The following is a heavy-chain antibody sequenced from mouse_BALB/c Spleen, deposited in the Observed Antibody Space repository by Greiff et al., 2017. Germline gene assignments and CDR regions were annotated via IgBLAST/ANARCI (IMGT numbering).Heavy chain of an antibody. Sequence: LVKPGASVKISCKASGYSFTGYYMHWVKQSHGKSLEWIGYISCYNGATSYNQKFKGKATFTVDTSSSTAYMQFNSLTSEDSAVYYCARCDGYYYFDYWGQGTTLTVSS. CDR2: ISCYNGAT. CDR3: ARCDGYYYFDY. V-gene: IGHV1S34*01. J-gene: IGHJ2*01. D-gene: IGHD2-3*01. CDR1: GYSFTGYY.